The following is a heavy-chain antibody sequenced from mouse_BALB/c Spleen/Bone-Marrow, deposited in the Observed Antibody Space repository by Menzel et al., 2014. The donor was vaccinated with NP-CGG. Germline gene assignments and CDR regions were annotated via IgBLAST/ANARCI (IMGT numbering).Heavy chain of an antibody. CDR3: ARGGISIDY. J-gene: IGHJ2*01. V-gene: IGHV1-80*01. CDR2: IYPGDDDT. Sequence: QVQLQQPGAELVRPGSSVKIFCKASGYAFSIYWMNWVKQRPGQGLEWIGQIYPGDDDTDYNGKFKGKATLTADRSSSTAYMQLNSLTSEDSAVYFCARGGISIDYWGQGTTLTVSS. CDR1: GYAFSIYW.